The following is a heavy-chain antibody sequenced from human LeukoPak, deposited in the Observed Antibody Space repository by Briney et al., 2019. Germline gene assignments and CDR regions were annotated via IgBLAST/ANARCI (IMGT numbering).Heavy chain of an antibody. CDR1: GGSISSSSYY. Sequence: PSETLSLTCTVSGGSISSSSYYWGWIRQPPGKGLEWIGSIYYSGSTYYNPSLKSRVTISVDTSKNQFSLKLSSVTAADTAVYYCARDIVVVPAAISSNWFDPWGQGTLVTVSS. CDR2: IYYSGST. V-gene: IGHV4-39*02. J-gene: IGHJ5*02. D-gene: IGHD2-2*02. CDR3: ARDIVVVPAAISSNWFDP.